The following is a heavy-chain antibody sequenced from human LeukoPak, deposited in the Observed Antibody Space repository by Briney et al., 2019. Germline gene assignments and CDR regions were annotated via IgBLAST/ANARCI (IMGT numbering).Heavy chain of an antibody. V-gene: IGHV2-70*11. D-gene: IGHD3-10*01. J-gene: IGHJ4*02. CDR1: GGSFSGYY. CDR3: ARSWFGELSHLDY. Sequence: TLSLTCAVYGGSFSGYYWSWIRQPPGKALEWLARIDWDDDKYYSTSLKTRLSISKDTSKNQVVLTMTNMDPVDTATYYCARSWFGELSHLDYWGQGTLVTVSS. CDR2: IDWDDDK.